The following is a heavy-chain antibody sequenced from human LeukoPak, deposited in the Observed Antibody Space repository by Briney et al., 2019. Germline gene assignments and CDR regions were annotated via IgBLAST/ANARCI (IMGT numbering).Heavy chain of an antibody. Sequence: GGSLRLSCAASGFIFSNYAMSWVRQAPGKGLEWVSGISGSGANTYHADSVKGRFTISRDNSKNTLYVQMKSLRAEDTAVYYCARDQFAQYYYDSSGYSNWGQGTLVTVSS. D-gene: IGHD3-22*01. CDR1: GFIFSNYA. J-gene: IGHJ4*02. CDR3: ARDQFAQYYYDSSGYSN. CDR2: ISGSGANT. V-gene: IGHV3-23*01.